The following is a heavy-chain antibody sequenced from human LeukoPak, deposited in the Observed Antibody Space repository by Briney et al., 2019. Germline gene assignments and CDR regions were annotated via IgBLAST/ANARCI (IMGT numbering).Heavy chain of an antibody. CDR2: IYSGGGT. D-gene: IGHD6-19*01. Sequence: GGSLRLSGAASGFTVSGNYMSWVRQAPGRGLQWVSVIYSGGGTYYADSVKGRFTISRDNSKNTLYLQMNGLRAEDPAVYSCARSAVTGPGWIDSWGQGTLVTVSS. CDR3: ARSAVTGPGWIDS. CDR1: GFTVSGNY. V-gene: IGHV3-53*01. J-gene: IGHJ5*01.